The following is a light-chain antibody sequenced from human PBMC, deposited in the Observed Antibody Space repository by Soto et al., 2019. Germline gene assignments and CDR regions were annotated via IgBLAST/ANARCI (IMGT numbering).Light chain of an antibody. CDR3: LQHNSYPRT. CDR2: GAS. V-gene: IGKV1-17*03. J-gene: IGKJ1*01. Sequence: DIQMTQSPSAMSASVGDRVTITCRASQGIGNYLAWFQQKPGKVPKRLLYGASNLQSGVPSRFSGSGSGTEFTLTISSLQSEDFVTYYCLQHNSYPRTVGQGAKVDSK. CDR1: QGIGNY.